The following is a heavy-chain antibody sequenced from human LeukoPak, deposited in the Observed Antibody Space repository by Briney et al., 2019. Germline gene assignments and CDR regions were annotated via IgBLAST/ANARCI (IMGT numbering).Heavy chain of an antibody. D-gene: IGHD4/OR15-4a*01. CDR3: ARRLSGPTDLDY. CDR2: IYYSGST. J-gene: IGHJ4*02. V-gene: IGHV4-59*01. Sequence: SETLSLTCTVSGGSISSYYWSWIRQPPGKGLEWIGYIYYSGSTNYNPSLKSRVTISVDTSKNQFSLKLSSVTAADTAVYYCARRLSGPTDLDYWGQGTLVTVSS. CDR1: GGSISSYY.